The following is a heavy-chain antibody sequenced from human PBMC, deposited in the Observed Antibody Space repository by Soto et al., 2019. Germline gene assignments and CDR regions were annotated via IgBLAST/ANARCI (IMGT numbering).Heavy chain of an antibody. Sequence: GGSLRLSCAASGFTFSSYAMSWVRQAPGKGLEWVSAISGSGGSTYYADSVKGRFTISRDNSKNTLYLQMNSLRAEDTAVYYCAKSHLGDSSVPPAYWGQGTLVTVSS. CDR1: GFTFSSYA. V-gene: IGHV3-23*01. CDR3: AKSHLGDSSVPPAY. D-gene: IGHD3-22*01. CDR2: ISGSGGST. J-gene: IGHJ4*02.